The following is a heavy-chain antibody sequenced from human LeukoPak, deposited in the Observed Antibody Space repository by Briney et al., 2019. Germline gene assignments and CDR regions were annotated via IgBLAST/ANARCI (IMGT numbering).Heavy chain of an antibody. CDR2: ISGSGGST. J-gene: IGHJ4*02. CDR1: EFTFGNYA. CDR3: AKYNVGGFWSGYYYYFDY. V-gene: IGHV3-23*01. Sequence: GGSLRLSCAASEFTFGNYAMTWVRQAPGKGLEWVSAISGSGGSTYYADSVKGRFTISRDNSKNTLYLQMNSLRAEDTAVYYCAKYNVGGFWSGYYYYFDYWGQGTLVTVSS. D-gene: IGHD3-3*01.